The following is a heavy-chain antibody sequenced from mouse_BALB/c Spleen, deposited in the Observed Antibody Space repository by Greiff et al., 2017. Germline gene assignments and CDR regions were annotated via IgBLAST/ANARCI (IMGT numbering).Heavy chain of an antibody. CDR1: GFTFSSYG. J-gene: IGHJ3*01. CDR3: AIITTAWFAD. V-gene: IGHV5-6*01. D-gene: IGHD1-2*01. CDR2: ISSGGSYT. Sequence: EVKVVESGGDLVKPGGSLKLSCAASGFTFSSYGMSWVRQTPDKRLEWVATISSGGSYTYYPDSVKGRFTISRDNAKNTLYLQMSSLKSEDTAMYYCAIITTAWFADWGQGTLVTVSA.